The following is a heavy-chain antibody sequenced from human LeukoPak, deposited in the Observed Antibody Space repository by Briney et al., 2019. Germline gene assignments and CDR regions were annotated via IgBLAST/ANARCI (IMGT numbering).Heavy chain of an antibody. D-gene: IGHD2-2*01. CDR3: ARSDEYCSSTSCYAEYHY. CDR2: IYPGDSDT. CDR1: GYSFTSYW. Sequence: RGESLKISCKGSGYSFTSYWIGWVRQMPGKGLEWMGIIYPGDSDTRCSPSFQGQVTISADKSISTAYLQWSSLKASDTAMYYCARSDEYCSSTSCYAEYHYWGQGTLVTVSS. V-gene: IGHV5-51*01. J-gene: IGHJ4*02.